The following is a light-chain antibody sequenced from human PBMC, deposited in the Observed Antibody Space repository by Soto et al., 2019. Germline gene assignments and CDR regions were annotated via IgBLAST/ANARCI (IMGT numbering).Light chain of an antibody. CDR1: QSVSTY. Sequence: EIVLTQSPATLSLSPGERATLSCRASQSVSTYLAWYQHKPGQAPRLLIYHASNRATGIPARFSGSGSGTDFTLTISRLEPEDFAVYCCQQRSEWPITFGQGTRLEIK. J-gene: IGKJ5*01. V-gene: IGKV3-11*01. CDR3: QQRSEWPIT. CDR2: HAS.